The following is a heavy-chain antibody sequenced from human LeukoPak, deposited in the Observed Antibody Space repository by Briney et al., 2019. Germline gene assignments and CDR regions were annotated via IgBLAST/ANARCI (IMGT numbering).Heavy chain of an antibody. V-gene: IGHV5-51*01. D-gene: IGHD1-1*01. CDR1: GYSFTSSW. CDR2: IYHGDSHT. Sequence: GEALKISFKGSGYSFTSSWIGWVRQRPGKGLEWSGIIYHGDSHTRYRPSFQGQVTISADKSISTAYLQWSSLNTSDTAMYYCARYTDHYYFDYWGQGTLVTVSS. CDR3: ARYTDHYYFDY. J-gene: IGHJ4*02.